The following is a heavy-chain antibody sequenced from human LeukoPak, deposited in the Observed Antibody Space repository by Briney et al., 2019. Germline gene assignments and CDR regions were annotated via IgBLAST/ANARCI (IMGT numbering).Heavy chain of an antibody. J-gene: IGHJ4*02. D-gene: IGHD3-22*01. CDR3: ARSYDISGYQAREFDY. CDR2: VHSGGS. CDR1: GGSISSGSYH. Sequence: KTSETLSLTCTVSGGSISSGSYHWNWIRQPAGKALEWIGRVHSGGSDYNPSLKSRVTISEDTPKNQFALKLSSVTAADTAVYYCARSYDISGYQAREFDYWGQGILVTVSS. V-gene: IGHV4-61*02.